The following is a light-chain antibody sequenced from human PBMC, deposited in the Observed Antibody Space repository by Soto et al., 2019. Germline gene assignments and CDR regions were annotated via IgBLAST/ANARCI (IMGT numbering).Light chain of an antibody. J-gene: IGLJ1*01. Sequence: QSVLTQPPSVSGAPGQRVTISCTGSSSNIGAGYDVHWYQPLPGTAPKLLIYGNSNRPSGVPDRFSGSKSGTSASLAITGLQAEDEADYYCQSYDSSLSALWVFGTGTKLTVL. V-gene: IGLV1-40*01. CDR1: SSNIGAGYD. CDR3: QSYDSSLSALWV. CDR2: GNS.